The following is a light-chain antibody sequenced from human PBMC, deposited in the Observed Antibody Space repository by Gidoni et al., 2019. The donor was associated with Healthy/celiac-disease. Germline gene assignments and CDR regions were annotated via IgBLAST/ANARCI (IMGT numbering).Light chain of an antibody. J-gene: IGLJ1*01. CDR1: SSDIGGYNY. Sequence: QSALTQPASVSGSPGQSITISCTGTSSDIGGYNYVSWYQQHPGKAPKLMIYDVNSRPSGISNRFSGSKSGNTASLTISGLQAEDEADYYCSSYTTSNTYVFGTGTKVTVL. CDR2: DVN. CDR3: SSYTTSNTYV. V-gene: IGLV2-14*03.